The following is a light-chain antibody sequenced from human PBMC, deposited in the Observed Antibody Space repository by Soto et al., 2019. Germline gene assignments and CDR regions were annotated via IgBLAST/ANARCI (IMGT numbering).Light chain of an antibody. J-gene: IGKJ3*01. CDR2: KAS. V-gene: IGKV1-5*03. CDR1: QNINSW. Sequence: DIPMTQSPSTLSASVGDRVTITCRASQNINSWLAWYQQKLGKAPKLLIYKASSLESGVPSRFSGSGSGTEFTLTISSLQPDDFATYYCQQYYSYLFTFGPGTKVDVK. CDR3: QQYYSYLFT.